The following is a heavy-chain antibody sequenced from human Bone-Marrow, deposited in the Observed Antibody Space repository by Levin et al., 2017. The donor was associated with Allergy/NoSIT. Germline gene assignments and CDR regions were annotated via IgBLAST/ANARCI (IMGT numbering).Heavy chain of an antibody. CDR2: ISYDGSNK. Sequence: GESLKISCAASGITFSSHGMHWVRQAPGKGLEWVAVISYDGSNKYYADSVKGRFTISRDNSRNTLYLQMNSLRAEDTAVYYCAKDTTWYYYDSSGYYFDSWGQGTLVTVSS. CDR1: GITFSSHG. V-gene: IGHV3-30*18. CDR3: AKDTTWYYYDSSGYYFDS. D-gene: IGHD3-22*01. J-gene: IGHJ4*02.